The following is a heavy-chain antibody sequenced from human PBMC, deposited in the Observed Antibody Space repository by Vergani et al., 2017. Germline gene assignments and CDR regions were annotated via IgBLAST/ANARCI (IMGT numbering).Heavy chain of an antibody. D-gene: IGHD2-2*01. J-gene: IGHJ4*02. Sequence: QVQLVQSGAEVKKPGASVKVSCKASGYTFTSYYMHWVRQAPGQGLEWMGIINPSGGSRSYAQEFQGRGTMTRDTSTSTVYMELSSLRSEDTAVYYWARDKEYQLLSFDYWGQGTLVTVSS. CDR3: ARDKEYQLLSFDY. V-gene: IGHV1-46*01. CDR1: GYTFTSYY. CDR2: INPSGGSR.